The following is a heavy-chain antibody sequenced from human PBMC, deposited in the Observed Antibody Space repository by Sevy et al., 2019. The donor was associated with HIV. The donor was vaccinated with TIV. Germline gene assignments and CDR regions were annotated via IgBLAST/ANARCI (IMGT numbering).Heavy chain of an antibody. J-gene: IGHJ6*02. D-gene: IGHD4-17*01. Sequence: GGSLRLSCAASGFSISDYYMSWIRQAPGKGPQWISYISSNSDTIYYTDSVKGRFTISRDNAKNSLYLQMSSLRAEDTAIYYCARDHVKDGDLGDYYYYAMDVWGRGTTVTDSS. CDR2: ISSNSDTI. V-gene: IGHV3-11*01. CDR3: ARDHVKDGDLGDYYYYAMDV. CDR1: GFSISDYY.